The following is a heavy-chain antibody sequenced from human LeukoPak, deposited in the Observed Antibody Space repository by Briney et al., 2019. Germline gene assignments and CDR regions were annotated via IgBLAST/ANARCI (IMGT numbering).Heavy chain of an antibody. CDR2: IKRDGSKK. CDR3: ARVLRYCSGGNCYSGGLGYMDV. J-gene: IGHJ6*03. V-gene: IGHV3-7*03. Sequence: GGSQRLSCAASGFKFSDYWMTWVRQAPGKGLEWVANIKRDGSKKSYMDSVKGRFTISRDNAKNSLYLQMNSLRAEDTAVYYCARVLRYCSGGNCYSGGLGYMDVWGKGTTVTISS. D-gene: IGHD2-15*01. CDR1: GFKFSDYW.